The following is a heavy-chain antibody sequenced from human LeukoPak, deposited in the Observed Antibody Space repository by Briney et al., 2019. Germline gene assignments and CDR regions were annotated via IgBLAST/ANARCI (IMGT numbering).Heavy chain of an antibody. Sequence: ASVKVSCKASGYTFTSYDINWVRQAPGQGLEWMGWINPNSGGTNYAQKFQGRVTMTRDTSISTAYMELSRLRSDDTAVYYCARDLGGFWSGSRAFDIWGQGTMVTVSS. D-gene: IGHD3-3*01. CDR3: ARDLGGFWSGSRAFDI. V-gene: IGHV1-2*02. CDR2: INPNSGGT. CDR1: GYTFTSYD. J-gene: IGHJ3*02.